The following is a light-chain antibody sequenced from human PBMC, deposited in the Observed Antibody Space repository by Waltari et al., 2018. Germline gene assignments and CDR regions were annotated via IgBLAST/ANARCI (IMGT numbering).Light chain of an antibody. Sequence: QSVLTQPASVSGSLGQAIPISCTGTASDIGGYEYVSWYQQHPGKAPTLLIYEVTPRPAGVSSRVSAAKSATTASLIISGLQSEDEAEYFCASYRLGAAPVVFGGGTKVTVL. V-gene: IGLV2-14*01. CDR2: EVT. J-gene: IGLJ2*01. CDR3: ASYRLGAAPVV. CDR1: ASDIGGYEY.